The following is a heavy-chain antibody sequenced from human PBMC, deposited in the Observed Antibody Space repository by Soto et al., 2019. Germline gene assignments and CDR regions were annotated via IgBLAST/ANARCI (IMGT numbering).Heavy chain of an antibody. Sequence: PGGSLRLSCAASGFTFSSYGMHWVRQAPGKGLEWVAVIWYDGSNKYYADSVKGRFTISRDNSKNTLYLQMNSLRAEDTAVYYCASGGLVPAAPTFDYWGQGTLVTVYS. CDR2: IWYDGSNK. J-gene: IGHJ4*02. D-gene: IGHD2-2*01. CDR1: GFTFSSYG. CDR3: ASGGLVPAAPTFDY. V-gene: IGHV3-33*01.